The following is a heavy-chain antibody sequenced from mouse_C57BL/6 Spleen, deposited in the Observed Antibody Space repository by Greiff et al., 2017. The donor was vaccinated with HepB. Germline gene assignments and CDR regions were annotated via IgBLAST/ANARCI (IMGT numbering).Heavy chain of an antibody. CDR2: IYPGDGDT. CDR3: ARPGYYGSSPFAY. Sequence: VQLQQSGPELVKPGASGKISCKASGYAFSSSWMNWVKQRPGKGLEWIGRIYPGDGDTNYNGKFKGKATLTADKSSSTAYMQLSSLTSEDSAVYFCARPGYYGSSPFAYWGQGTLVTVSA. V-gene: IGHV1-82*01. D-gene: IGHD1-1*01. CDR1: GYAFSSSW. J-gene: IGHJ3*01.